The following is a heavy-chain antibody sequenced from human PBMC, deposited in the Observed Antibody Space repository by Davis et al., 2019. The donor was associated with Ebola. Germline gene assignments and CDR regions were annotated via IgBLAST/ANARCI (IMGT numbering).Heavy chain of an antibody. V-gene: IGHV4-59*12. Sequence: SETLSLTCTVSGGSIISYYWSWFRQSPGKGLEWIGKIYHSGSTNYNPSLKSRVTISVDKSKNQFSLKLSSVTAADTAVYYCARSRQQQLESFDYWGQGTLVTVSS. J-gene: IGHJ4*02. CDR2: IYHSGST. D-gene: IGHD6-13*01. CDR3: ARSRQQQLESFDY. CDR1: GGSIISYY.